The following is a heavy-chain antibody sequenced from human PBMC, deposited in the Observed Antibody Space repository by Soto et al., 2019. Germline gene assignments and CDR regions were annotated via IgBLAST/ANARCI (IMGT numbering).Heavy chain of an antibody. J-gene: IGHJ6*03. CDR3: ARSMRNKYYYGSGSSSNYYYYYMDV. CDR1: GGSISSYY. Sequence: PSETLSLTCTVSGGSISSYYWSWIRQPPGKGLEWIGYIYYSGSTNYNPSLKSRVTISVDTSKNQFSPKLSSVTAADTAVYYCARSMRNKYYYGSGSSSNYYYYYMDVWGKGTTVTVSS. V-gene: IGHV4-59*01. CDR2: IYYSGST. D-gene: IGHD3-10*01.